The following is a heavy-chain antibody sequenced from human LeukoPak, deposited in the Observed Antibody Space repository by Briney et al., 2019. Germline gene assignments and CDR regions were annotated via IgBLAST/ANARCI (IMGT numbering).Heavy chain of an antibody. CDR2: IKKDGSKT. D-gene: IGHD6-19*01. J-gene: IGHJ4*02. V-gene: IGHV3-7*01. CDR3: TRSEGSGWDY. Sequence: PGGSLRLSCAASGFTFDNYWMHWIRQAPGKGLEWVANIKKDGSKTYYVDSVKGRSTISRDNAKNSLYLEMNTLRAEDTAVYFCTRSEGSGWDYWGQGTQVTVSS. CDR1: GFTFDNYW.